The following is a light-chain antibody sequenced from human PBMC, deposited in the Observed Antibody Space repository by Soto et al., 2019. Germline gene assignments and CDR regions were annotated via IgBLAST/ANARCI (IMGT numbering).Light chain of an antibody. V-gene: IGLV2-14*01. CDR2: DVS. CDR3: SSYTSSSTLV. J-gene: IGLJ2*01. Sequence: QSALTQPASVSGSPGQSITISCTGTSSDVGGYNYVSWYQQHPGKAPKLMIYDVSNQPSRVSNRFSGSKSGNTASLTISGLHAEDEADYYCSSYTSSSTLVFGGGTKVTVL. CDR1: SSDVGGYNY.